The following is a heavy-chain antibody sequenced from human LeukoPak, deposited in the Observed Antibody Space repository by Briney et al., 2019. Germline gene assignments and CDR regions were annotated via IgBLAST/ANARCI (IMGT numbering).Heavy chain of an antibody. J-gene: IGHJ4*02. CDR1: GFTFSSSN. V-gene: IGHV3-30*04. Sequence: GGSLRLSCAPSGFTFSSSNMHWVRQTPGRGLEWVALISYDGTKTYYGESVKGRFTVSRDNSKNMLFLQMNSLSAEDTAIYYCEREWFGESNWGQGARVTVSS. CDR2: ISYDGTKT. CDR3: EREWFGESN. D-gene: IGHD3-10*01.